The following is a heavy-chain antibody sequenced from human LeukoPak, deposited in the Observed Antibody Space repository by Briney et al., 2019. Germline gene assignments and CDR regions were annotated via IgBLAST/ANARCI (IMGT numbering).Heavy chain of an antibody. D-gene: IGHD4-17*01. Sequence: GGSLRLSCAASGFTFSNYAMIWVRQAPGQGLEWVSAIRSGGSAKYADPVKARFTISRDNSKNTLYLQMNSLRAEDTALYFCARDPNGDYIGALDFLGQGTVVTVSS. CDR2: IRSGGSA. CDR1: GFTFSNYA. V-gene: IGHV3-23*01. CDR3: ARDPNGDYIGALDF. J-gene: IGHJ3*01.